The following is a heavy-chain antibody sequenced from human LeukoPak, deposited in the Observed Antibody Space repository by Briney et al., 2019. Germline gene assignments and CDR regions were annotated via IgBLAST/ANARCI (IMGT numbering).Heavy chain of an antibody. Sequence: SQTLSLTCTVSGGSISSGSYYWSWIRQPPGKGLEWIGEINQSGSTNYNSSLKSRVTISVDTSKNQFSLMFISVTAADTAVYYCAVSAAGLFDPWGQGTLVTVSS. CDR2: INQSGST. CDR1: GGSISSGSYY. V-gene: IGHV4-61*01. D-gene: IGHD6-13*01. CDR3: AVSAAGLFDP. J-gene: IGHJ5*02.